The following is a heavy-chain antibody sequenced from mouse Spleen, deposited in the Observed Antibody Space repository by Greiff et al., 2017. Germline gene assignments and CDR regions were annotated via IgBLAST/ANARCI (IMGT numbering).Heavy chain of an antibody. J-gene: IGHJ4*01. Sequence: VQLQQSGTELVKPGASVKLSCKASGYTFTSYWMHWVKQRPGQGLEWIGNINPSNGGTNYNEKFKSKATLTVDKSSSTAYMQLSSLTSEDSAVYYCAREDYYGSSYYYAMDYWGQGTSVTVSS. V-gene: IGHV1-53*01. CDR2: INPSNGGT. CDR1: GYTFTSYW. D-gene: IGHD1-1*01. CDR3: AREDYYGSSYYYAMDY.